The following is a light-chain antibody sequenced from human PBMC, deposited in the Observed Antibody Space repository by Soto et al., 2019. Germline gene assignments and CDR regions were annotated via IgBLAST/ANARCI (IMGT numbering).Light chain of an antibody. J-gene: IGLJ1*01. V-gene: IGLV2-11*01. CDR2: DVT. Sequence: QSALTQPRSVSGSPGQSVTISCIGTSSDVAGYNYVSWYQQHSGKPPKVMIFDVTKRPSGVPDRFSGSKSGNTASLTISGLQAEDEADYYCCSYAGNSWVFGIGTKVTVL. CDR3: CSYAGNSWV. CDR1: SSDVAGYNY.